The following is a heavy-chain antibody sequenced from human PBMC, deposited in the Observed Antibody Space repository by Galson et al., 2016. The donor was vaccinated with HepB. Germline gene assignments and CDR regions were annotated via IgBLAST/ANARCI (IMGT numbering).Heavy chain of an antibody. Sequence: ETLSLTCTVSGGSISDDYWTWIRQPAGKGLQWIGGIYTGGTTNYNPSLRSRVTLSLDTSKNQISLELTSVTATGTGVYYCARGTWDPTRDHTTATWGTDGFDPWGQGTLVTVSS. J-gene: IGHJ5*02. V-gene: IGHV4-4*07. CDR2: IYTGGTT. CDR3: ARGTWDPTRDHTTATWGTDGFDP. CDR1: GGSISDDY. D-gene: IGHD2-21*02.